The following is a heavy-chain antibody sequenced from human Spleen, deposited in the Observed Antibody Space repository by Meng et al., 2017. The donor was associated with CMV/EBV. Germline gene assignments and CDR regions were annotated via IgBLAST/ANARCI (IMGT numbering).Heavy chain of an antibody. CDR2: IYYTGST. CDR3: ARDLGRGYSGS. D-gene: IGHD5-12*01. V-gene: IGHV4-59*01. Sequence: SETLSLTCTVSGGSISSYFWSWIRQPPGKGLEWIGYIYYTGSTNYNPSLKNRVTISVDTSKNQFSLKLSSVTAADTAVYYCARDLGRGYSGSWGQGTLVTVSS. CDR1: GGSISSYF. J-gene: IGHJ5*02.